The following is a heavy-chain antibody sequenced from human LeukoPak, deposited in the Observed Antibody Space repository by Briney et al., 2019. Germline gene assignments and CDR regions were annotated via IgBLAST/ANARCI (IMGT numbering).Heavy chain of an antibody. V-gene: IGHV3-11*06. D-gene: IGHD2-15*01. CDR2: IGSTTSYT. J-gene: IGHJ5*02. CDR1: GFTSSDYF. Sequence: GGSLRLSCAASGFTSSDYFMIWLRHAPGKGLEGVSYIGSTTSYTNYADSVKGRFPISRDNAKNSLYLQMNSLRAEDTAVYYCARGTDIRAGWFDPWGRGTLVTVSS. CDR3: ARGTDIRAGWFDP.